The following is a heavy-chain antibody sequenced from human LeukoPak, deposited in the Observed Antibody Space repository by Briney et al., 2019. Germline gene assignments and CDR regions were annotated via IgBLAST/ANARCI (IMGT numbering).Heavy chain of an antibody. CDR1: GFSFSSSG. V-gene: IGHV3-30*02. Sequence: GGSLRLSCAASGFSFSSSGMHWVRQAPGKAPEWVAFTRFDDSYKAYGDSVKGRFTISRDNSKNTLYLQMDSLRSDDTAVYYCAKSSAGITWFDPWGQGTLVTVSS. D-gene: IGHD1-1*01. CDR3: AKSSAGITWFDP. CDR2: TRFDDSYK. J-gene: IGHJ5*02.